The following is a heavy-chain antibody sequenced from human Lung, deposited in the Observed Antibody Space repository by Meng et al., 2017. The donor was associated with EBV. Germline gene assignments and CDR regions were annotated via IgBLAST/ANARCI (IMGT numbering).Heavy chain of an antibody. Sequence: QVQLRQRGPGMVQPSHTLSPTCTVCAGCCSRGGYDSSWIRHPPGKGLEWIGYIYYSGDTDYNPSLKSRVPLSMDTSKKKLSLKLSSVTPADPAVSCCARVRDTRWFDPWGRGTLVTVSS. V-gene: IGHV4-31*03. CDR1: AGCCSRGGYD. CDR3: ARVRDTRWFDP. J-gene: IGHJ5*02. D-gene: IGHD5-18*01. CDR2: IYYSGDT.